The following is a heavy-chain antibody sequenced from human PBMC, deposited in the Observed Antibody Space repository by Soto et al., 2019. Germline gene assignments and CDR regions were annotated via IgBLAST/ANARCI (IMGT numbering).Heavy chain of an antibody. Sequence: ASVKVSCKASGYTFTSYDIQWVRQATGQGLEWMGWMNPNSGNTGYAQKFQGRVTMTRDTSISTAYMELSSLRSEDTAVYYCARERAYDWYWFDTWGQGTLVTVSS. J-gene: IGHJ5*02. D-gene: IGHD3-9*01. CDR3: ARERAYDWYWFDT. CDR2: MNPNSGNT. CDR1: GYTFTSYD. V-gene: IGHV1-8*01.